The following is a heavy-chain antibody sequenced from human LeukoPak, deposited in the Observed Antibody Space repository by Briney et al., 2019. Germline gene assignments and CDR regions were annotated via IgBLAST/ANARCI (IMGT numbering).Heavy chain of an antibody. J-gene: IGHJ1*01. CDR2: ISYGGSNK. V-gene: IGHV3-30*18. Sequence: SGGPLRLSCAASGFTFSSYGMNWVRQAPGKGLEWVAVISYGGSNKYYADSVKGRFTISRDNSKNTLYLQMNSLRAEDTAVYYCAKDIYYYDSSRYYQHWGQGTLFTVSS. CDR3: AKDIYYYDSSRYYQH. CDR1: GFTFSSYG. D-gene: IGHD3-22*01.